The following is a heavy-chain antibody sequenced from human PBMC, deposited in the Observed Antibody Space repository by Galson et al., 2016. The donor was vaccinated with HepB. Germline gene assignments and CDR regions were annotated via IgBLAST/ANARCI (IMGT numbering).Heavy chain of an antibody. CDR1: GFSFISYA. CDR2: MSHDGGNK. V-gene: IGHV3-30-3*01. J-gene: IGHJ4*02. CDR3: ARGDGPGSYLVDY. D-gene: IGHD3-10*01. Sequence: SLRLSCAASGFSFISYAMHWVRQAPGKGLEWVALMSHDGGNKQYEDSVKGRFTISRDNSKNTLYLQMNSLRPGDTAVYYCARGDGPGSYLVDYWGQGTLLIVSS.